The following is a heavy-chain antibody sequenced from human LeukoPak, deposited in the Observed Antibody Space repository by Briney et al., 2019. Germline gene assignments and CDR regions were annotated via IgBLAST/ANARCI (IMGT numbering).Heavy chain of an antibody. CDR2: IGSRGSST. J-gene: IGHJ3*02. CDR3: VIDRGTAMVRSFDI. D-gene: IGHD2-8*01. Sequence: PGGSLRLSCATSGFTLSNYEMNWVRQTPGEGLEWVSHIGSRGSSTYYADSVKGRFTISRDNAENSLYLQMNSLTVEDTAVYYCVIDRGTAMVRSFDIWGQGTMVTVSS. V-gene: IGHV3-48*03. CDR1: GFTLSNYE.